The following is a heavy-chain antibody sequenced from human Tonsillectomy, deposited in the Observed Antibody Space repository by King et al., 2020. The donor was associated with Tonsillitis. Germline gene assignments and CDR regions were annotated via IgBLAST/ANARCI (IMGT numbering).Heavy chain of an antibody. D-gene: IGHD5-24*01. CDR2: IIPILGRV. CDR3: AREDGGFDP. V-gene: IGHV1-69*09. J-gene: IGHJ5*02. Sequence: QLVQSGAEVKKPGSSVKVSCKTSGGTFSSYGISWVRQAPGQGLEWMGRIIPILGRVNYAQKFQGRVTITSEKSTSTAYMELSSLRSEDTAVYYCAREDGGFDPWGQGTLVTVSS. CDR1: GGTFSSYG.